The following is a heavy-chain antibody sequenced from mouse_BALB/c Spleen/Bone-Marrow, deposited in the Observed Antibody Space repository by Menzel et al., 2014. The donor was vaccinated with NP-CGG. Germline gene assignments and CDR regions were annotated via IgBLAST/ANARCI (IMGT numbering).Heavy chain of an antibody. CDR3: ARYGNYDAMDY. V-gene: IGHV1S81*02. CDR2: INPSNGRT. D-gene: IGHD2-1*01. CDR1: GYTFTSYW. J-gene: IGHJ4*01. Sequence: QVQLQQSGAGLVKPGASVKLPCKASGYTFTSYWMHWVKQRPGQGLEWIGEINPSNGRTNYNETFKSKATLTVDKSSTTAYMQLSSLTSDDSAVYYCARYGNYDAMDYWGQGTSVTVSS.